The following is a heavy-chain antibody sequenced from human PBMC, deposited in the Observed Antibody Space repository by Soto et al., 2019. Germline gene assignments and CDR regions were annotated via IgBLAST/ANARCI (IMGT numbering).Heavy chain of an antibody. CDR3: ARDGAGAYALGWFDP. V-gene: IGHV4-31*03. J-gene: IGHJ5*02. CDR2: IYHSGST. CDR1: GDSISRGGYY. Sequence: QGQLQESGPGLVKPSQTLSLTCTVSGDSISRGGYYWNWIRPHPRKGLEWIGYIYHSGSTNYNPSLKSRVTISVDTSKNQLSLELSSVTAADTAIYYCARDGAGAYALGWFDPWGQGILVTVSS. D-gene: IGHD2-2*01.